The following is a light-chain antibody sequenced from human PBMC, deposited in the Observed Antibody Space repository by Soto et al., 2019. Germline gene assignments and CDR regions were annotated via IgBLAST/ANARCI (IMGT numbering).Light chain of an antibody. V-gene: IGKV1-5*03. CDR3: QQYNSYSPLT. CDR2: KAS. J-gene: IGKJ4*01. CDR1: QSISSW. Sequence: DIQMTQSPSTLSASVVDRVTITCRASQSISSWLAWYQQKPGKAPNLLIYKASSLESGVPSRFGGSGSGTEFALTISSLQPDDFATYYCQQYNSYSPLTCGGGTKGDIK.